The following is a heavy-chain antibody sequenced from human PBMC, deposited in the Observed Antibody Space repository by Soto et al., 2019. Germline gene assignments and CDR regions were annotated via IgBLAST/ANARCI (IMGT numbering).Heavy chain of an antibody. CDR3: AKIYYDSSGFYSGQYYFDS. J-gene: IGHJ4*02. D-gene: IGHD3-22*01. CDR2: IKQDGSEK. CDR1: GFTFSSYW. Sequence: GSLRLSCAASGFTFSSYWMSWVRQAPGKGLEWVANIKQDGSEKYYVDSVKGRFTVSRDNSKNSLYLQMNSLSAEDTAIYYCAKIYYDSSGFYSGQYYFDSWGQGTLVTVSS. V-gene: IGHV3-7*03.